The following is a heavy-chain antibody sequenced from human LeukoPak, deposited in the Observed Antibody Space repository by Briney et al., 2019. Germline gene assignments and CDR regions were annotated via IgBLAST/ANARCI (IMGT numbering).Heavy chain of an antibody. Sequence: ESGPALVKPTQPLTLTCTFSGFSLSTSGMRVSWIRHPPGKALEWLARTDWDDDKFYSTSLKTRLTISKDTSKNEVVLTTTNMDPVDTATYYCARSYDILTGYYGLFDYWGQGTLVTVSS. V-gene: IGHV2-70*04. CDR3: ARSYDILTGYYGLFDY. CDR1: GFSLSTSGMR. J-gene: IGHJ4*02. CDR2: TDWDDDK. D-gene: IGHD3-9*01.